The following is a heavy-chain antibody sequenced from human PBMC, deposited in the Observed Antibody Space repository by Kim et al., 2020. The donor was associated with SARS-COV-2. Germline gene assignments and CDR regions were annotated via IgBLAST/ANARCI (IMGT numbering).Heavy chain of an antibody. J-gene: IGHJ4*02. CDR3: EASDY. CDR1: GFTFSRYA. Sequence: GGSLRLSCAASGFTFSRYAMSWARQAPGKGLEWVSTISDSGVRTHYADSVKGRFTITRDNSKSTLFLQMNSLRAKDTAAYYCEASDYWGQGSLVTVAS. V-gene: IGHV3-23*01. CDR2: ISDSGVRT.